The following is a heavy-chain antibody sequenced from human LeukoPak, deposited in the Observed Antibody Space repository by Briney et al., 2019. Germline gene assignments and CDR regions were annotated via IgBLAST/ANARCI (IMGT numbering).Heavy chain of an antibody. J-gene: IGHJ4*02. Sequence: GGSLRLSCAASGFTFSDYYMSWIRQAPGKGLEWVSYISSSGSTIYYADSVKGRFTISRDNSKNTLYLQMNSLRAEDTAVYYCVRALYEFCSGGSCYSYYFDYWGQGTLVTVSS. V-gene: IGHV3-11*01. CDR2: ISSSGSTI. CDR3: VRALYEFCSGGSCYSYYFDY. D-gene: IGHD2-15*01. CDR1: GFTFSDYY.